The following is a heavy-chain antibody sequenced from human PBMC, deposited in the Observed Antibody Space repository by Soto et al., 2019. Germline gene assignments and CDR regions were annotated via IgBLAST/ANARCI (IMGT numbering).Heavy chain of an antibody. J-gene: IGHJ5*02. CDR1: GGSVSSGSYY. CDR3: ARGGRIVARSRFGWFDP. V-gene: IGHV4-61*01. CDR2: IYYSGST. D-gene: IGHD6-6*01. Sequence: QVQLQESGPGLVKPSETLSLSCTVSGGSVSSGSYYWSWIRQHPVKGLEWIGYIYYSGSTNYNPSRKSRVIISVDTSQNQFYLKRSSVTAADTVVYYRARGGRIVARSRFGWFDPWCQGTLVTVSS.